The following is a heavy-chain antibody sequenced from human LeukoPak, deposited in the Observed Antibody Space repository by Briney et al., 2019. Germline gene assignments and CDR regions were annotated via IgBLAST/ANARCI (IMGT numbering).Heavy chain of an antibody. V-gene: IGHV1-18*01. Sequence: ASVKVSCKASGYTFTSYGISWVRQAPGQGLEWMGWISAYNGNTNYAQKLQGRVTMTTDTSTRTAYMELRSLRSDDTAVYYCARVQLEYYYYYYYGMDVWGQGTTVTVSS. D-gene: IGHD1-1*01. CDR1: GYTFTSYG. J-gene: IGHJ6*02. CDR3: ARVQLEYYYYYYYGMDV. CDR2: ISAYNGNT.